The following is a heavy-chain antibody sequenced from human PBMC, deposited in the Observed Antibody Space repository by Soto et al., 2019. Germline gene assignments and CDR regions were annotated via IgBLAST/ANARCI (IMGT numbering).Heavy chain of an antibody. CDR2: INHSGST. Sequence: PSETLSLTCAAYGGSFSGYYWSWIRQPPGKGLEWIGEINHSGSTNYNPSLKSRVTISVDTSKNQFSLKLSSVTAADTAVYYCVRGRNGSGSYRRHYYYGMDVWGQGTTVTVSS. D-gene: IGHD3-10*01. CDR3: VRGRNGSGSYRRHYYYGMDV. J-gene: IGHJ6*02. CDR1: GGSFSGYY. V-gene: IGHV4-34*01.